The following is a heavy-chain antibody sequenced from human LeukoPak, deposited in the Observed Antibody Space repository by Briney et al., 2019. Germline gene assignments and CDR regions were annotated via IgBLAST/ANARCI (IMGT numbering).Heavy chain of an antibody. J-gene: IGHJ4*02. CDR3: VALIRGLGY. Sequence: PGGSLRLSCAASGFTFSDHYMDWVRQAPGKGLDWVGRSRNRAHSYTTEYAASVEGRFTVSRADSENSLYLQMNSLKTDDTAVYYCVALIRGLGYWGRGTLVTVSS. CDR1: GFTFSDHY. CDR2: SRNRAHSYTT. V-gene: IGHV3-72*01. D-gene: IGHD3-10*01.